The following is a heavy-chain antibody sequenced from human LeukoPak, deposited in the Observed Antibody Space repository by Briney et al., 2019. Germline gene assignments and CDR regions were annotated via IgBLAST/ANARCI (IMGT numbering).Heavy chain of an antibody. CDR1: GGSISSGGYY. CDR3: ARSGRDAFDI. Sequence: PSETLSLTCTVSGGSISSGGYYWSWIRQPAGKGLEWIGRVYTSGSTNYNPSLKSRVTISVDTSKNQFSLKLSSVTAADTAVYYCARSGRDAFDIWGQGTMVTVSS. J-gene: IGHJ3*02. CDR2: VYTSGST. V-gene: IGHV4-61*02.